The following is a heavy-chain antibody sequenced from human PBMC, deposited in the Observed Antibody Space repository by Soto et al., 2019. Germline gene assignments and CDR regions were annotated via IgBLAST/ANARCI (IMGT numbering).Heavy chain of an antibody. D-gene: IGHD3-10*01. CDR1: GYNFISDW. Sequence: GESLKISCKVSGYNFISDWIAWVRQMPGKGLEWMGIIYPGDSDATHSPSFQGQVTMSVDRSASTAYLQWSSLKASDTAIYYCARQAYYGSGTYYSDYWGQGTLVTVSS. CDR3: ARQAYYGSGTYYSDY. J-gene: IGHJ4*02. CDR2: IYPGDSDA. V-gene: IGHV5-51*01.